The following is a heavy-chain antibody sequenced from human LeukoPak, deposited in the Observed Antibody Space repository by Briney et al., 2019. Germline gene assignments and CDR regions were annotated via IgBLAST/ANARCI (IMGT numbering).Heavy chain of an antibody. Sequence: PSETLSLTCTVSGVSITSGTSYWGWIRQPPGRGLEWIGNIYYTGSTFYSPSLKSRLTMSVDTSKRQFSLELSSVTAADTAVYYCARGHCTNGVCYTHHRRYYFDYWGQGTLVTVSS. CDR2: IYYTGST. CDR1: GVSITSGTSY. V-gene: IGHV4-39*01. CDR3: ARGHCTNGVCYTHHRRYYFDY. J-gene: IGHJ4*02. D-gene: IGHD2-8*01.